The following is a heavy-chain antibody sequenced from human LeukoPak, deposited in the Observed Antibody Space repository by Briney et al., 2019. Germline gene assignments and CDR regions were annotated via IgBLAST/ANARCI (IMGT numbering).Heavy chain of an antibody. V-gene: IGHV4-34*01. CDR3: ARGIGGNSPFDY. J-gene: IGHJ4*02. CDR1: GGSFSGYY. D-gene: IGHD4-23*01. Sequence: SETLSLTCAVYGGSFSGYYWSWIRQPPGKGLEWIGEINHSGSTNYNPSLKSRVTISVDTSKNQFSLKLSSVTAADTAVYYCARGIGGNSPFDYWGQGTLVTVSS. CDR2: INHSGST.